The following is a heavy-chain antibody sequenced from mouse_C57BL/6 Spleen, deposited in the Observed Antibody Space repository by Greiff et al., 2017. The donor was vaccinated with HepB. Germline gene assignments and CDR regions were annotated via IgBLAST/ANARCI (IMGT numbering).Heavy chain of an antibody. V-gene: IGHV1-5*01. CDR3: TNYYGSSYEGSWYFDV. CDR1: GYTFTSYW. D-gene: IGHD1-1*01. Sequence: EVQLQQSGTVLARPGASVKMSCKTSGYTFTSYWMHWVKQRPGQGLEWIGAIYPGNSDTSYNQKFKGKAKLTAVTSASTAYMELSSLTNEDSAVYYCTNYYGSSYEGSWYFDVWGTGTTVTVSS. J-gene: IGHJ1*03. CDR2: IYPGNSDT.